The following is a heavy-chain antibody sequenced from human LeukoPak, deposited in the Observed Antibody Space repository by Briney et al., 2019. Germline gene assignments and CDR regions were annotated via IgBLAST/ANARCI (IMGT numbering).Heavy chain of an antibody. CDR2: ISSSSSTI. J-gene: IGHJ4*02. CDR1: GFTFSSYN. CDR3: AKERDYGPADY. V-gene: IGHV3-48*01. D-gene: IGHD4/OR15-4a*01. Sequence: GGSLRLSCAASGFTFSSYNMNWVRQAPGKGLEWVSYISSSSSTIYYADSVKGQFTVSRDNSKNTLFLQMNSLRAEDTAIYYCAKERDYGPADYWGQGTLVTVSS.